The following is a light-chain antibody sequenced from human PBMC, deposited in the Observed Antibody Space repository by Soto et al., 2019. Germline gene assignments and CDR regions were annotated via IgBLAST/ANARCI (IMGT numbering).Light chain of an antibody. V-gene: IGKV3-20*01. CDR2: GAS. CDR3: QKYGSSPRT. Sequence: EIVLTQSPGTLSLSPGERATLSCRASQSVSLYLAWYQHKPGQAPRLLIYGASSRSAGIPDRFSGSGSGTDFSLTISRLEPEDFAVYYCQKYGSSPRTFGQGTKVEIK. J-gene: IGKJ1*01. CDR1: QSVSLY.